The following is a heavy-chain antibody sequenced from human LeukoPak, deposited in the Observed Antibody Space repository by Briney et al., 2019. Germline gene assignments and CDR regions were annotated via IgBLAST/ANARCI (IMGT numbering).Heavy chain of an antibody. CDR1: GGSISSYY. CDR3: ARGPLGATYFDY. Sequence: SETLSLTCTVSGGSISSYYCSWIRQPPGKGLEWIGYIYYSESTKYNPSLKSRVIISGDTSKNQFSLNLSSVTAADTAVYYCARGPLGATYFDYWGQGTLVTVSS. CDR2: IYYSEST. V-gene: IGHV4-59*01. D-gene: IGHD1-26*01. J-gene: IGHJ4*02.